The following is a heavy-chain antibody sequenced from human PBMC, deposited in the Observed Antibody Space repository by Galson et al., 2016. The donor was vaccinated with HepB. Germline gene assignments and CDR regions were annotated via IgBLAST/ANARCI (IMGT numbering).Heavy chain of an antibody. D-gene: IGHD2-15*01. CDR2: ITGTGSYI. J-gene: IGHJ4*02. Sequence: SLRLSCADSEFTFSSYSMNWVRQAPGKGLEWVPSITGTGSYIYYADSVKGRFTISRDNTKNSLYLQMNSLRVEDTAVYFCARTWGSGSCFDSWGQGTLVTVSS. CDR3: ARTWGSGSCFDS. V-gene: IGHV3-21*01. CDR1: EFTFSSYS.